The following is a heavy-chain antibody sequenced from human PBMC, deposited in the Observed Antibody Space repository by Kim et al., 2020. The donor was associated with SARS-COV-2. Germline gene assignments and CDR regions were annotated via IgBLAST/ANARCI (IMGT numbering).Heavy chain of an antibody. CDR2: I. Sequence: IYYADSVKGRFTISRDNAKNSLYLQMNSLRAEDTAVYYCARDSHISGLDYWGQGTLVTVSS. J-gene: IGHJ4*02. CDR3: ARDSHISGLDY. V-gene: IGHV3-21*01.